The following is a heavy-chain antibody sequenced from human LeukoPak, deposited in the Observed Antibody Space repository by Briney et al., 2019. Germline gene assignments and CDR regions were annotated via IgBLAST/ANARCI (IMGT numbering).Heavy chain of an antibody. V-gene: IGHV1-18*01. D-gene: IGHD3-3*01. CDR3: ARDYEGFGVVIMAHDAFDI. J-gene: IGHJ3*02. CDR1: GYTFTSYG. CDR2: ISAYNGNT. Sequence: ASVKVSCKASGYTFTSYGISWVRQAPGQGLEWMGWISAYNGNTNYAQKLQGRVTMTTDTSTSTAYMELRSLRSDDTAVYYCARDYEGFGVVIMAHDAFDIWGQGTMVTVSS.